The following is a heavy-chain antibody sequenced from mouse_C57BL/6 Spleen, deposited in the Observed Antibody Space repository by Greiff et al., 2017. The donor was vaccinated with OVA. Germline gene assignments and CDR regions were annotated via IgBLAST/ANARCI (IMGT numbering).Heavy chain of an antibody. J-gene: IGHJ4*01. CDR1: GFTFSSYA. D-gene: IGHD1-1*01. CDR2: ISDGGSYT. CDR3: ARDPITTVVATDAMDY. Sequence: EVQLVESGGGLVKPGGSLKLSCAASGFTFSSYAMSWVRQTPEKRLEWVATISDGGSYTYYPDNVKGRFTISRDNAKNNLYLQMSHLKSEDTAMYYCARDPITTVVATDAMDYWGQGTSVTVSS. V-gene: IGHV5-4*01.